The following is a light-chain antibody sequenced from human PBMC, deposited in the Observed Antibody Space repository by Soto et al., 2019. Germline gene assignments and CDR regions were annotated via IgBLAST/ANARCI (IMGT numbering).Light chain of an antibody. CDR3: TSYTSDSTYV. J-gene: IGLJ1*01. CDR1: STDVGRYNY. CDR2: DVS. V-gene: IGLV2-14*01. Sequence: QSLLTKPASVSGSPGQSITISCPGTSTDVGRYNYVSWYQQHPGKAPKLMVYDVSNRPSWVSNRFSGSKSGITASLTISGLQAEDEADYYCTSYTSDSTYVFGTGTKVTVL.